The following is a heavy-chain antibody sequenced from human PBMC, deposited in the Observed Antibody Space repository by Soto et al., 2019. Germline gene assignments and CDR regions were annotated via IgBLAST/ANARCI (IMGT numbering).Heavy chain of an antibody. Sequence: EVQLVESGGGLVKPGGSLRLSCAASGFTFSSYSMNWVRQAPGKGLEWVSSIISSSSYINYADSVKGRFTISRDNAKNSLYLQMNSLRAEDTAVYYCARDKDYYGSGSYYNFDYWGQGTLVTVSS. V-gene: IGHV3-21*01. D-gene: IGHD3-10*01. CDR2: IISSSSYI. CDR1: GFTFSSYS. CDR3: ARDKDYYGSGSYYNFDY. J-gene: IGHJ4*02.